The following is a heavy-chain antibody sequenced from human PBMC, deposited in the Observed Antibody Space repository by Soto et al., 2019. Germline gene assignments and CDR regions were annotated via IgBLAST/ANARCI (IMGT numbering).Heavy chain of an antibody. D-gene: IGHD3-10*02. CDR1: GFTFSDYY. J-gene: IGHJ4*02. CDR3: ARSGDNYNVLDY. CDR2: SSNSGTYT. V-gene: IGHV3-11*06. Sequence: LXLSCVASGFTFSDYYMSWVRQAPGKGLEWLSYSSNSGTYTKYAGSVKGRFSISRDNAKNSLYLQINSLRGEDTAIYYCARSGDNYNVLDYWGQGTPVTVSS.